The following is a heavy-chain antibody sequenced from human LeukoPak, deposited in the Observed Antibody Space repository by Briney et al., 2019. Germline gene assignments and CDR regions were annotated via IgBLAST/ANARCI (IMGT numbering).Heavy chain of an antibody. J-gene: IGHJ6*02. CDR1: GGSISSNIYY. CDR2: IYFSGTT. Sequence: SETLSLTCTVSGGSISSNIYYWAWIRQPPGKGLEWIGSIYFSGTTYYNPSLKSRVTISVDTSKNQFSLDLNSVTTADTAVYYCARLSCTTSSCSHGGFYYYGIDVWGQGTMVTVSS. V-gene: IGHV4-39*01. D-gene: IGHD2-15*01. CDR3: ARLSCTTSSCSHGGFYYYGIDV.